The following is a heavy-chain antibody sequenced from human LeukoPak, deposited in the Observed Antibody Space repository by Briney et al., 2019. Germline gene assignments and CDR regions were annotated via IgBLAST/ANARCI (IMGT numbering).Heavy chain of an antibody. V-gene: IGHV1-46*01. J-gene: IGHJ4*02. Sequence: ASVKVSCKASGYTFTGYYMHWVRQAPGQGLEWMGIINPSGGSTSYAQKFQGRVTMTRDTSTSTVYMELSSLRSEDTAVYYCARDQGYCSSTSCSHYFDYWGQGTLVTVSS. D-gene: IGHD2-2*01. CDR1: GYTFTGYY. CDR2: INPSGGST. CDR3: ARDQGYCSSTSCSHYFDY.